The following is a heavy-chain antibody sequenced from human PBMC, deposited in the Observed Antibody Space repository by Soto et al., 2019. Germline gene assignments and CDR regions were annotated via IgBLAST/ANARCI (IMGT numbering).Heavy chain of an antibody. D-gene: IGHD2-15*01. Sequence: GGSLRLSCSASGFSFSDFSMNWVRQVPGKGLEWVAFIDLSGTMTHYSESVKGRFTISKDKAKETVYLQMNSLRVEDAAVYYSTKDRVPDGIWSFEYWGQGALVTVSS. V-gene: IGHV3-23*05. J-gene: IGHJ4*02. CDR3: TKDRVPDGIWSFEY. CDR2: IDLSGTMT. CDR1: GFSFSDFS.